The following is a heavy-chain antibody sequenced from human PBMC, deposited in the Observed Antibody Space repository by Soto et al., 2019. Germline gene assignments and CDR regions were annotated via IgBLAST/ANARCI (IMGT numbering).Heavy chain of an antibody. CDR2: MSYSGSP. CDR1: GYSISTSYS. V-gene: IGHV4-38-2*02. D-gene: IGHD1-20*01. Sequence: PSETLPLTCPVSGYSISTSYSWGWIRRPPGKGLEWVGRMSYSGSPPYNPSLKSRGTISENTSKNQFSLKLTSVTAADTAVYYCTRGCITGTTTRVLDIWRHGTTVT. CDR3: TRGCITGTTTRVLDI. J-gene: IGHJ6*01.